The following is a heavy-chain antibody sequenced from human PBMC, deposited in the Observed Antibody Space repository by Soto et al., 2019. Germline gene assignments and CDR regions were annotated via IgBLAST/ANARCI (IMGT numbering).Heavy chain of an antibody. Sequence: QVTLKESGPVLVKPTETLTLRCTVSGLSITDSEMGVSWIRQPPGQPLEWLAHIDSSGEKSYRTFLKSRLAISKDTAKSQIVRTMTNMYPADTATHYCARRHLAVAVSPWFDPWGQGIPVTVSS. CDR3: ARRHLAVAVSPWFDP. CDR2: IDSSGEK. J-gene: IGHJ5*02. CDR1: GLSITDSEMG. D-gene: IGHD6-19*01. V-gene: IGHV2-26*01.